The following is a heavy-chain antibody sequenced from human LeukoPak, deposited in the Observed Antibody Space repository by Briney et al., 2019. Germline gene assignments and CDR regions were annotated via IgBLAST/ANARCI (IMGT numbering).Heavy chain of an antibody. CDR3: ARESRHTGHYYYMDV. J-gene: IGHJ6*03. CDR1: GGSISSSSYY. CDR2: IYYSGST. V-gene: IGHV4-39*07. Sequence: SETLSLTCTVSGGSISSSSYYWGWVRQPPGKGLEWIGNIYYSGSTNYNPPLKSRVTISVDTSKNQFSLKLSTVTAADTAVYYCARESRHTGHYYYMDVWGKGTTVTVSS. D-gene: IGHD2-8*02.